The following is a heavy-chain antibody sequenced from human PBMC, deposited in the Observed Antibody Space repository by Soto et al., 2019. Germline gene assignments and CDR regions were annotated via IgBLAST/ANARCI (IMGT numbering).Heavy chain of an antibody. Sequence: ASVKVSCKASGYRFTPYTMYWVRQAPGQRLEWMGWINAGNGNTKYSQKFQGRVTITRDTSASTAYMELSSLRSEDTAVYYCASSATTADYYYGMDVWGQGTTVTV. CDR3: ASSATTADYYYGMDV. V-gene: IGHV1-3*01. CDR2: INAGNGNT. D-gene: IGHD1-26*01. J-gene: IGHJ6*02. CDR1: GYRFTPYT.